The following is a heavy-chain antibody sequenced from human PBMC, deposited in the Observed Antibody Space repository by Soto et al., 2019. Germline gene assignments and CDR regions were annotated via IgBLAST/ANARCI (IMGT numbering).Heavy chain of an antibody. V-gene: IGHV3-66*01. CDR2: IFSGGGT. Sequence: EVQVVESGGGVVQPGGSLRLSCAASGFSVSSNYMSWVRQAPGKGLEWISVIFSGGGTYYADSVRDRFTISRDNSKNTLYLQMNNLRADDTAVYYWARDDGASAYDYWGQGTLVTVCS. CDR1: GFSVSSNY. J-gene: IGHJ4*02. CDR3: ARDDGASAYDY. D-gene: IGHD3-16*01.